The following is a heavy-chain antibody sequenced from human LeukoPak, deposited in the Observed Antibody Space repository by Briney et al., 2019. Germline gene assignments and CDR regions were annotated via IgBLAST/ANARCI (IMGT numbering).Heavy chain of an antibody. CDR3: AREYGSGSYYPQPFDY. J-gene: IGHJ4*02. CDR1: GFTVSSNY. Sequence: GGSLRLSCAASGFTVSSNYMSWVRQAPGKGLEWVSVIYSGGSTYYADSVKGRFTISRDNSKNTLYLQMNSLRAEDTAVYYCAREYGSGSYYPQPFDYWGQGTLVTVSS. CDR2: IYSGGST. D-gene: IGHD3-10*01. V-gene: IGHV3-53*01.